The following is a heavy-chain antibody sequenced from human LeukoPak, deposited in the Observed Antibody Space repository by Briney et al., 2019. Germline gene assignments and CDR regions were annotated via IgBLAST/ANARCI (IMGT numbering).Heavy chain of an antibody. D-gene: IGHD3-22*01. Sequence: GESLKISCKGSGYSFTSYWISWVRQMPGKGLEWMGIIYPGDSDTRYSPSFQGQVTISADKSISTAYLQWSSLKASDTAMYYCAIAYYDSSGYYGLGAFDIWGQGTMVTVSS. V-gene: IGHV5-51*01. J-gene: IGHJ3*02. CDR2: IYPGDSDT. CDR3: AIAYYDSSGYYGLGAFDI. CDR1: GYSFTSYW.